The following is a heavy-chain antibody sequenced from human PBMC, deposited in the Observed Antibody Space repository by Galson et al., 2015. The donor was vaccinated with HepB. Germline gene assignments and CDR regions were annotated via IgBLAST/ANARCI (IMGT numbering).Heavy chain of an antibody. CDR2: IYSGNT. V-gene: IGHV4-39*07. CDR1: GGSISNSNYF. CDR3: AKNPPGGDYYFQGMDV. D-gene: IGHD2-21*02. J-gene: IGHJ6*02. Sequence: SETLSLTCSVSGGSISNSNYFWAWLRQPPGEGLEWIGSIYSGNTYHNPSLKSRVNISADTSKSRISLKLTSVTAADTAIYYCAKNPPGGDYYFQGMDVWGQGTTVTVSS.